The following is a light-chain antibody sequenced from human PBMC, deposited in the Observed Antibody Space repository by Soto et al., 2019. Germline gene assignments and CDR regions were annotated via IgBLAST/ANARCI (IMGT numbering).Light chain of an antibody. J-gene: IGLJ3*02. CDR3: TSFAGNTGWV. Sequence: QSALTQPPSASGSPGQSVTIPCTGSSSDVGGYNYVSWYQQHPGKAPKLIIYEVTKRPSGVPARFSGSKSANTASLTVSGLQIDDEADYYCTSFAGNTGWVFGGGTKVTVL. CDR1: SSDVGGYNY. CDR2: EVT. V-gene: IGLV2-8*01.